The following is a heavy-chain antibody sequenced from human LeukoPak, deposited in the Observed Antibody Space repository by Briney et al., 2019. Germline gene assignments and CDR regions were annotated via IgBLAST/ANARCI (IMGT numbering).Heavy chain of an antibody. CDR3: ARDRPQLGSDY. CDR2: IYYSGST. V-gene: IGHV4-31*03. CDR1: GVSISSGGYY. J-gene: IGHJ4*02. D-gene: IGHD1-1*01. Sequence: SETLSLTCTVSGVSISSGGYYWSWIRQHPGKGLEWIGYIYYSGSTYYNPSLKSRVTLSLDTSKNQFSLKLSSVTAADTAVYYCARDRPQLGSDYWGQGTLVTVSS.